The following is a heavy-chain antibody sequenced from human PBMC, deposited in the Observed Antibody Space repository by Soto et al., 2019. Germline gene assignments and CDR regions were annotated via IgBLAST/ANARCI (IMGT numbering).Heavy chain of an antibody. CDR1: GRPIRSSIHY. Sequence: SETLSLTCTVSGRPIRSSIHYWVWIRQSPGTVLEWIGSIDESGDSYYNPSLKSRVTILVDTSKNQFSLKLMSVTGADSAIYYCAREGGYVDYWGQGTLVTVSS. CDR2: IDESGDS. V-gene: IGHV4-39*02. J-gene: IGHJ4*02. CDR3: AREGGYVDY. D-gene: IGHD1-1*01.